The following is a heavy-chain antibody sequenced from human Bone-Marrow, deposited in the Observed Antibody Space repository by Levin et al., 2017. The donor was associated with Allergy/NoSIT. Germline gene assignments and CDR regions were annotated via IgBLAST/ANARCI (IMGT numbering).Heavy chain of an antibody. Sequence: SQTLSLTCTVSGGSIRSGNYYWRWIRQPAGERLEWIGRIYTSGSTNYNPSLKSRVTISLDTSKNQFSLKLTSVTAADTAVYYCARVGHVRESSGTSWYSFSYYYMDVWGKGTTVTVSS. CDR2: IYTSGST. J-gene: IGHJ6*03. CDR1: GGSIRSGNYY. V-gene: IGHV4-61*02. CDR3: ARVGHVRESSGTSWYSFSYYYMDV. D-gene: IGHD2-2*02.